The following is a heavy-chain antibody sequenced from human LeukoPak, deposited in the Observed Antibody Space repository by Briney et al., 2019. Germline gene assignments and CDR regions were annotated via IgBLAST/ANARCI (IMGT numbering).Heavy chain of an antibody. CDR3: ASVAAAGTPYYYMDV. J-gene: IGHJ6*03. CDR2: INWNGGST. D-gene: IGHD6-13*01. V-gene: IGHV3-20*04. CDR1: GFTFDDYG. Sequence: PGRSLRLSCAASGFTFDDYGMSWVRQAPGKGLEWVSGINWNGGSTGYADSVKGRFTISRDNAKNSLYLQMNSLRAEDTALYYCASVAAAGTPYYYMDVWGKGTTVTVSS.